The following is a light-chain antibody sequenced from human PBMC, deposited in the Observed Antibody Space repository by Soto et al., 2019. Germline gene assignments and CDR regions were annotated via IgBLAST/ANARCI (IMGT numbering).Light chain of an antibody. Sequence: QSVLTQPPSVSGAPGQRVTISCTGSSSNIGAGYDVHWCQQLPGTAPKLLIYGNSNRPSGVPDRFSGSKSGTSASLAITGLQAEDEADYYCQSYDSSLSGYVFGTGTKATVL. CDR3: QSYDSSLSGYV. V-gene: IGLV1-40*01. J-gene: IGLJ1*01. CDR1: SSNIGAGYD. CDR2: GNS.